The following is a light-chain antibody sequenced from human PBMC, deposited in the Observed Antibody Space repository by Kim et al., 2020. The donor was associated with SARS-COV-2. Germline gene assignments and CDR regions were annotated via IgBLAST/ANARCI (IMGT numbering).Light chain of an antibody. Sequence: AIRITQSPSSLSASTGDTVTITCRASQGISSHVGWYQQKPGKVPKLLIYAASTLQSGVPSRFSGSGSGTDFTLSISRLQPEDFATYYCQQYDSYPVTFCPGTKVDIK. CDR1: QGISSH. CDR2: AAS. CDR3: QQYDSYPVT. J-gene: IGKJ3*01. V-gene: IGKV1-8*01.